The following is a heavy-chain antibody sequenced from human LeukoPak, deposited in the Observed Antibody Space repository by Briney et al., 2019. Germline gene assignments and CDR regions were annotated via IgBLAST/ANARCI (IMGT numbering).Heavy chain of an antibody. Sequence: PSETLSLTCAVSGASITSGAYYWTWIRQHPGRDLEWVGNIFYNRATYHTPSLKSRVTLSVATSETRFSLKVKSLTAADTAAYFCARGKTIRFDSYGQLEFWCQGKQVTVSA. CDR2: IFYNRAT. V-gene: IGHV4-31*11. J-gene: IGHJ4*02. CDR1: GASITSGAYY. D-gene: IGHD3-16*01. CDR3: ARGKTIRFDSYGQLEF.